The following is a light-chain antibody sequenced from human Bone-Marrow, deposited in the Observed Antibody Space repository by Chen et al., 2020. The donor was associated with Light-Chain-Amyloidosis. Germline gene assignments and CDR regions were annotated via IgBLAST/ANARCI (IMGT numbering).Light chain of an antibody. CDR2: QDT. CDR1: KLGDKY. V-gene: IGLV3-1*01. CDR3: QAWDSSTMV. J-gene: IGLJ2*01. Sequence: SSELTQPPSVSVSPGQTANITCSGDKLGDKYVCWYQQKPGQSPVVVIYQDTKRPSGIPERFSGSNSGSTATLTISGTQTMDEADYYCQAWDSSTMVFGGGTRLTVL.